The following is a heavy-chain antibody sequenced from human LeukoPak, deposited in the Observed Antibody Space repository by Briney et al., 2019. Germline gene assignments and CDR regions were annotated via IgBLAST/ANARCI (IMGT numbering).Heavy chain of an antibody. Sequence: GGSLRLSCAASGFTFSSYAMHWVRQAPGQGLEYGSGVSSNGGSIYYAKSVKGRFTISRDNSKKTLYLQMGSLRGEDMAVYYCAKSDGLHPSYGMDVWGQGTTVTVSS. J-gene: IGHJ6*02. CDR2: VSSNGGSI. CDR1: GFTFSSYA. D-gene: IGHD5-24*01. V-gene: IGHV3-64*01. CDR3: AKSDGLHPSYGMDV.